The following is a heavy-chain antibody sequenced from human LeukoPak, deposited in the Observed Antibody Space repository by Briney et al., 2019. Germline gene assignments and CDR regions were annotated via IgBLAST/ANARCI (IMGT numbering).Heavy chain of an antibody. CDR1: GGSITNSYW. V-gene: IGHV4-4*02. CDR2: IYYSGST. Sequence: MASETLSLTCAVSGGSITNSYWWTWVRQSPGKGLEWVGEIYYSGSTNYNPSLKSRVTMSVDKSKNQFSLKLSSVTAADTAFYFCARAGGRDFHFDSWGQGTLVTVSS. J-gene: IGHJ4*02. D-gene: IGHD5-12*01. CDR3: ARAGGRDFHFDS.